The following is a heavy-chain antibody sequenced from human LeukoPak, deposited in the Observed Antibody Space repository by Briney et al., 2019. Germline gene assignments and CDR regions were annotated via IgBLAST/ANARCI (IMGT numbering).Heavy chain of an antibody. V-gene: IGHV4-59*01. CDR1: GGSISNYY. CDR2: VYYSGTT. J-gene: IGHJ4*02. D-gene: IGHD2-15*01. Sequence: PSETLSLTCSVSGGSISNYYWSWIRQPPGKGRGWIGNVYYSGTTYYNSSLKSRVTMSVDTSKNQFSLKLTSVTAADTAVYYCARGAIVTATLMFDSWGPGTLVTVSS. CDR3: ARGAIVTATLMFDS.